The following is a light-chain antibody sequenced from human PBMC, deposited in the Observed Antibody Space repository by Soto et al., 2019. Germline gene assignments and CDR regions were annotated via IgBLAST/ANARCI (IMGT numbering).Light chain of an antibody. CDR1: IIGSKS. CDR2: YDS. Sequence: SYELTQPPSVSVAPGKTARITCGGNIIGSKSVHWYQQKPGQAPVLVIYYDSDRPSGIPERFSGSNSGNTATLTISRVEAGDEVDYYCQVWDSSSDHVVFGGGTKLTVL. V-gene: IGLV3-21*04. CDR3: QVWDSSSDHVV. J-gene: IGLJ2*01.